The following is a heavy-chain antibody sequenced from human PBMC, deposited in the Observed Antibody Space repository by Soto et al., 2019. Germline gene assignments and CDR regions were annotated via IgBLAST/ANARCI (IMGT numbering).Heavy chain of an antibody. Sequence: GSLSLTCVDYGGTFSSYTMRFVGRAAGGGGEWGSSISCGDRYIYHRDSVKSRLIISIDDATNSLYLQMTSLSAEDTAVYFCVRDRCRGGTCYQTYVFDLWGQGTMVTVSS. D-gene: IGHD2-15*01. V-gene: IGHV3-21*01. CDR1: GGTFSSYT. CDR3: VRDRCRGGTCYQTYVFDL. J-gene: IGHJ3*01. CDR2: ISCGDRYI.